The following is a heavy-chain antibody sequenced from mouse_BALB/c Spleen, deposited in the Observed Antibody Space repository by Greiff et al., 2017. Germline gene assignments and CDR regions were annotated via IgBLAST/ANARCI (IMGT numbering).Heavy chain of an antibody. Sequence: VKLVESGAELAKPGASVKMSCKASGYTFTSYWMHWVKQRPGQGLEWIGYINPSTGYTEYNQKFKDKATLTADKSSSTAYMQLSSLTSEDSAVYYCAREGAMITTWFAYWGQGTLVTVSA. D-gene: IGHD2-4*01. J-gene: IGHJ3*01. CDR2: INPSTGYT. CDR3: AREGAMITTWFAY. V-gene: IGHV1-7*01. CDR1: GYTFTSYW.